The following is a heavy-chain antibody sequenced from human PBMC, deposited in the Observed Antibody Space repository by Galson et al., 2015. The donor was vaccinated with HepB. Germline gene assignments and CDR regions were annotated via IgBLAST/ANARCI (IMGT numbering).Heavy chain of an antibody. J-gene: IGHJ4*02. D-gene: IGHD2-21*02. CDR2: ISYGGST. CDR3: ATDMVTKVLAY. Sequence: LRLSCAASGFTFGNYAMNWVRQPPGKGLEWIGEISYGGSTNYNPSLKSRVTISVDTSKNHFSLRLGSVTAADSAVYYCATDMVTKVLAYWSQGTPVTV. CDR1: GFTFGNYA. V-gene: IGHV4-34*01.